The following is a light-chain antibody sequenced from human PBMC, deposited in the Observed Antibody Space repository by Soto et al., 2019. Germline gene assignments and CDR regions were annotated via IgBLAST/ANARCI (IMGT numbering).Light chain of an antibody. CDR3: QQYRSLIT. CDR2: DAS. CDR1: QSVSSY. V-gene: IGKV3-20*01. J-gene: IGKJ5*01. Sequence: ILVTRSRGILSLSPGERAPLSSRASQSVSSYLAWYQQRPGQAPRLLIYDASSRATGIPDRFSGSGSGTDFTLTINRLEPEDSAVYYCQQYRSLITFCQGTRLAIK.